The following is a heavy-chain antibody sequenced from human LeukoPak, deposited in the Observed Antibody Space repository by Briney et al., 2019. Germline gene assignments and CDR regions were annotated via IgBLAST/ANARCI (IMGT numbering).Heavy chain of an antibody. J-gene: IGHJ4*02. CDR1: SGSIDNEH. CDR3: ARASAWNGAPSV. CDR2: TVYRGSN. D-gene: IGHD1-1*01. V-gene: IGHV4-59*12. Sequence: PSETLSLTCSVSSGSIDNEHWCWVRQPPGDGPGWIGHTVYRGSNKNNPSLKSRVTISVDKSKNQLCLKLSSVTAADTAVYYCARASAWNGAPSVWGQGTLVTVSS.